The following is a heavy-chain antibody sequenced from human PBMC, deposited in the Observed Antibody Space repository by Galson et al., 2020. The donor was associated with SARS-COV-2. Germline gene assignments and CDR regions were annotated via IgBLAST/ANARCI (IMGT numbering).Heavy chain of an antibody. CDR2: IHRDGSAT. Sequence: GGSLRLSCVASGFTFSNYWMHWFRQAPGKGLVWVSRIHRDGSATIYADSVKGRFTIPRDNAKNTLNLEMISLRAEDTAVYYCARESAVQGGYYMDVWGKGTTVTVSS. CDR3: ARESAVQGGYYMDV. V-gene: IGHV3-74*01. CDR1: GFTFSNYW. J-gene: IGHJ6*03. D-gene: IGHD3-10*01.